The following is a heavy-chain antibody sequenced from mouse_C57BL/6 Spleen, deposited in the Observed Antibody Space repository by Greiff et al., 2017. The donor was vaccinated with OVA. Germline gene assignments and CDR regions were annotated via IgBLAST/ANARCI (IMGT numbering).Heavy chain of an antibody. CDR3: TTFYGSSYDGYCEG. D-gene: IGHD1-1*01. CDR2: IDPENGDT. CDR1: GFNIKDDY. V-gene: IGHV14-4*01. Sequence: VQLQQSGAELVRPGASVKLSCTASGFNIKDDYMHWVQQRPEQGLEWIGWIDPENGDTEYASKFQGKATITADTSSNTAYLQLSSLTSEDTAVYYCTTFYGSSYDGYCEGWGTGTTVTVSS. J-gene: IGHJ1*03.